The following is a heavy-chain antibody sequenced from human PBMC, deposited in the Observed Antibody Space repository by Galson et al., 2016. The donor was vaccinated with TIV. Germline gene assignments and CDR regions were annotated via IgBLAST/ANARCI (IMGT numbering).Heavy chain of an antibody. J-gene: IGHJ6*03. CDR2: ISVYNGDT. V-gene: IGHV1-18*01. Sequence: SVKASCKASGHTFTSFGLSWVRQAPGQGLEWMGWISVYNGDTDYAVKFQGRVTLTTDRYTDTAYMDLRSLRSEDTAVYYCATAHSGGGFFYFYYMDVWGKGTTVTVSS. CDR1: GHTFTSFG. D-gene: IGHD3-3*01. CDR3: ATAHSGGGFFYFYYMDV.